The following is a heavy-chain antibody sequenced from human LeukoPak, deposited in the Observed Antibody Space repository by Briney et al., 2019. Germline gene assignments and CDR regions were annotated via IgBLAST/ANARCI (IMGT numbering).Heavy chain of an antibody. J-gene: IGHJ4*02. CDR3: ARGRKPDYGDSESFDY. Sequence: ASVKVSCKASNYTFTNNGISWVRQAPGQGLEWMGWISTYNGNTKYAQKLQGRVTMTTDTSTSTAYMELRSLRSDDTAVYYCARGRKPDYGDSESFDYWGQGTLFTVSS. V-gene: IGHV1-18*01. D-gene: IGHD4-17*01. CDR1: NYTFTNNG. CDR2: ISTYNGNT.